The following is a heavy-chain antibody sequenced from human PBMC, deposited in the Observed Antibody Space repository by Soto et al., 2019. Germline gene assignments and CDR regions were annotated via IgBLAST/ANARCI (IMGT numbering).Heavy chain of an antibody. J-gene: IGHJ5*02. CDR2: IDTDGGGT. CDR3: ATVFDL. Sequence: GGSLRLSCAASGFTFSSYSMNWVRQAPGKGLEWVSRIDTDGGGTGYADSVKGRFTISTDNAKNTVYLQMNGLRAEDTAVYYCATVFDLWGQGTLVTVSS. CDR1: GFTFSSYS. V-gene: IGHV3-74*01.